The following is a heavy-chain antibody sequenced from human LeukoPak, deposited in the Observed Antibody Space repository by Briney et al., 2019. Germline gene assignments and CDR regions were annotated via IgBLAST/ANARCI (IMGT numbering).Heavy chain of an antibody. CDR2: IHPGASDT. V-gene: IGHV5-51*01. J-gene: IGHJ5*02. CDR3: ARRGDEWFDP. D-gene: IGHD3-16*01. CDR1: GYNFPKSW. Sequence: GESLKISCKASGYNFPKSWIGWVRQMPGKGLEWMGIIHPGASDTRYSPSFQGQVTISADKSINTAYLQWSSLKASDTAMYYCARRGDEWFDPWGQGTLVTVSS.